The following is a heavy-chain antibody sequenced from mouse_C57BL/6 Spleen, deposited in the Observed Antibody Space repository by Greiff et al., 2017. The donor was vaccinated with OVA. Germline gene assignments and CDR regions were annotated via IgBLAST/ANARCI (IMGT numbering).Heavy chain of an antibody. Sequence: DVKLVESGGGLVQPKGSLKLSCAASGFSFNTYAMNWVRQAPGKGLEWVARIRSKSNNYATYYADSVKDRFTISRDDSQSMLYLQMNNLKTEDTAMYYCVRIYYDYDEFAYWGQGTLVTVSA. D-gene: IGHD2-4*01. J-gene: IGHJ3*01. CDR2: IRSKSNNYAT. V-gene: IGHV10-1*01. CDR1: GFSFNTYA. CDR3: VRIYYDYDEFAY.